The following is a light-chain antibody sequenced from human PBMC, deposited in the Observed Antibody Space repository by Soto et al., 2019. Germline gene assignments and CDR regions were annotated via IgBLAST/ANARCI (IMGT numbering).Light chain of an antibody. Sequence: DIQMTQSPSFLSSSVGDRVTISGRASQGISSWLAWYQQKPGKAPKLLIYDASSLESGVPSRFSGSGSATEFTLTISSLQPDDFATYYCQQYNNYWTFGQGTKVDIK. CDR2: DAS. CDR1: QGISSW. CDR3: QQYNNYWT. J-gene: IGKJ1*01. V-gene: IGKV1-5*01.